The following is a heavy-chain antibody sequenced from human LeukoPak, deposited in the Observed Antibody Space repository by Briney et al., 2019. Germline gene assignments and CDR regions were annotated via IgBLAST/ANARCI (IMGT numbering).Heavy chain of an antibody. D-gene: IGHD2-2*02. V-gene: IGHV1-69*05. J-gene: IGHJ6*03. Sequence: SVKVSCKASGGTFSSYAISWVRQAPGQGLEWMGGIIPIIGTANYAQKFQGRVTITTDESTSTAYMELSSLRSEDTAVYYCASHRGYCSSTSCYRGDYYYYYYMDVWGKGTTVT. CDR2: IIPIIGTA. CDR3: ASHRGYCSSTSCYRGDYYYYYYMDV. CDR1: GGTFSSYA.